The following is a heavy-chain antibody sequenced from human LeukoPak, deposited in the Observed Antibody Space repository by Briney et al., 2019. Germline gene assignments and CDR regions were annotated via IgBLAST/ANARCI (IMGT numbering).Heavy chain of an antibody. CDR2: IRYDGSNK. J-gene: IGHJ4*02. CDR1: GFTFSSYG. D-gene: IGHD3-22*01. CDR3: ARDRSLYYYDSSGYYYPH. Sequence: PGGSLRLSCAASGFTFSSYGMHWVRQAPGKGLEWVAFIRYDGSNKYYADSVKGRFTISRDNSKNTLYLQMNSLRAEDTAVYYCARDRSLYYYDSSGYYYPHWGQGTLVTVSS. V-gene: IGHV3-30*02.